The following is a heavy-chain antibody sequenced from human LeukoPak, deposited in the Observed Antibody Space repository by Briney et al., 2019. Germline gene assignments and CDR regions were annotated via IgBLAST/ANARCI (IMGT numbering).Heavy chain of an antibody. J-gene: IGHJ2*01. D-gene: IGHD4-17*01. CDR1: GGSISSYY. CDR3: ARWRSSRRITVITSWYFDL. V-gene: IGHV4-4*07. CDR2: IYTSGST. Sequence: SETLSLTCTVSGGSISSYYWTWIRQPAGKGLEWIGRIYTSGSTNYNPSLKSRVIMSVGTSKNQFSLKLSSVTAADTAVYYCARWRSSRRITVITSWYFDLWGRGTLVTVSS.